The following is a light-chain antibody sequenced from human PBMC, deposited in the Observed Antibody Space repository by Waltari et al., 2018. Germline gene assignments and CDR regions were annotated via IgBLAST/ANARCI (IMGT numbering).Light chain of an antibody. V-gene: IGKV3-20*01. CDR1: QSISKY. J-gene: IGKJ1*01. Sequence: EIMLTQSPATLSLSPGERATLSCRASQSISKYSAWYQQKPGQAPRLLIYETSRRATGIPDRFSGSGSGTDFSLTISRLEPEDFAVYYCQKYERLPATFGQGTKVEFK. CDR2: ETS. CDR3: QKYERLPAT.